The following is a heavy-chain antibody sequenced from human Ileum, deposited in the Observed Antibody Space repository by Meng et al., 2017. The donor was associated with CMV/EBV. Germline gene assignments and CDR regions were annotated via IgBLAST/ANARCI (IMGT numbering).Heavy chain of an antibody. V-gene: IGHV4-61*02. D-gene: IGHD1-1*01. CDR2: IYTSGTT. J-gene: IGHJ1*01. CDR1: GRSLRRGSDY. Sequence: QAPLQEPRQGLATPSQTLSLTCTVSGRSLRRGSDYWSWFRQPAGKGLEWIGRIYTSGTTNYNPSLKSRVTISVDTSKNQFSLKLSSVTAADTAVYYCAAGYSSDFQHWGQGTLVTVSS. CDR3: AAGYSSDFQH.